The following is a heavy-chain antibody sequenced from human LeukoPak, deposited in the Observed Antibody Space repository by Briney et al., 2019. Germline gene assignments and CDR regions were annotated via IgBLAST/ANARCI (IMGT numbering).Heavy chain of an antibody. V-gene: IGHV4-34*01. Sequence: SETLSLTCTVYGGSFSAYYWTWIRQPPGKGLEWIGEIDHNGNTNYIPSLKNRITISVDTSKNQLSLKLTSVTAADTAVYYCARDLASTYDWGQGTLVTVSS. CDR3: ARDLASTYD. CDR1: GGSFSAYY. D-gene: IGHD2-2*01. J-gene: IGHJ4*02. CDR2: IDHNGNT.